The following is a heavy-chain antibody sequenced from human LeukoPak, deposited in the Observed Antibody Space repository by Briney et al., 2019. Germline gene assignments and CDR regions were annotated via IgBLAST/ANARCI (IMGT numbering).Heavy chain of an antibody. Sequence: ASVKVSYKASGYTFTSYDINWVRQATGQGLEWMGWMNPNSGNTGYAQKFQGRVTMTRNTSISTAYMELSSLRSEDTAVYYCARVIPTTYYYGSGSYKYNWFDPWGQGTLVTVSS. J-gene: IGHJ5*02. V-gene: IGHV1-8*01. D-gene: IGHD3-10*01. CDR2: MNPNSGNT. CDR3: ARVIPTTYYYGSGSYKYNWFDP. CDR1: GYTFTSYD.